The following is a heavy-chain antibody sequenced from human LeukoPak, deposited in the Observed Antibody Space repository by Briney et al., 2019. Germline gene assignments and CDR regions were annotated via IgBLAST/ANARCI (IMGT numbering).Heavy chain of an antibody. CDR2: IKSKANGETR. Sequence: GGSLRLSCAASGFTLSNAWMNWVRQAPSKGLEWVGLIKSKANGETRDYAAPVKGRFTISRDNAKNSLYLQMNSLRAEDTAVYYCARGVNVWGKGTTVTVSS. J-gene: IGHJ6*04. CDR3: ARGVNV. CDR1: GFTLSNAW. V-gene: IGHV3-15*01. D-gene: IGHD3-3*01.